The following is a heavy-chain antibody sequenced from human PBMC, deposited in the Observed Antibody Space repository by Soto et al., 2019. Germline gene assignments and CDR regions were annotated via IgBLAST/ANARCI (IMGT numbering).Heavy chain of an antibody. D-gene: IGHD3-22*01. CDR2: ISYDGSNK. CDR3: ARDISYDSSGYSTLGGGY. V-gene: IGHV3-30-3*01. CDR1: GFTFSSYA. J-gene: IGHJ4*02. Sequence: QVQLVESGGGVVQPGRSLRLSCAASGFTFSSYAMHWVRQAPGKGLEWVAVISYDGSNKYYADSVKGRFTISRDNSKNTLYLQMNSLGAEDTAVYYCARDISYDSSGYSTLGGGYWGQGTLVTVSS.